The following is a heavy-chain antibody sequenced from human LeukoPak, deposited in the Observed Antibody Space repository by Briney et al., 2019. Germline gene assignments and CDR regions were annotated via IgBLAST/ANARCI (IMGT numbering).Heavy chain of an antibody. CDR1: GFTFNSYP. CDR2: ISDSGGNT. CDR3: ARHRSSWLIDY. V-gene: IGHV3-23*01. Sequence: PGRSLRLSCAASGFTFNSYPMSWVRQAPWERLQWVSGISDSGGNTYYADSVRGRFTIFRDNSKNTLYLQMNSLRAEDTAVYYCARHRSSWLIDYWGQGTLVTVSS. J-gene: IGHJ4*02. D-gene: IGHD6-6*01.